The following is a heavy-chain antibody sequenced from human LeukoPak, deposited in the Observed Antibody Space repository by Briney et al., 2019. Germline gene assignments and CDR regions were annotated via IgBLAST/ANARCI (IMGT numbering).Heavy chain of an antibody. Sequence: GGSLRLSCAASGFTFSDHYMSWIRQAPGKGLEWVSYISSSGSTIYYADSVKGRFTISRDNAKNSLYLQMNSLRAEDTAVYYCARDASSSSPYYYYMDVWGKGTTVTVSS. V-gene: IGHV3-11*04. CDR2: ISSSGSTI. CDR3: ARDASSSSPYYYYMDV. J-gene: IGHJ6*03. D-gene: IGHD6-6*01. CDR1: GFTFSDHY.